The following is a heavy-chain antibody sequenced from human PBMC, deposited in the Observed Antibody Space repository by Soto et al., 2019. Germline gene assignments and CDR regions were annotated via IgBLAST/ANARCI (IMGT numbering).Heavy chain of an antibody. Sequence: PGGSLRLSCAASGFTFSNYAMNWVRQAPGKGLEWVSGISWNSGSIGYADSVKGRFTISRDNAKNSLYLQMNSLRAEDTALYYCAGETRGAFDIWGQGTMVTVSS. CDR2: ISWNSGSI. J-gene: IGHJ3*02. CDR3: AGETRGAFDI. V-gene: IGHV3-9*01. D-gene: IGHD3-10*01. CDR1: GFTFSNYA.